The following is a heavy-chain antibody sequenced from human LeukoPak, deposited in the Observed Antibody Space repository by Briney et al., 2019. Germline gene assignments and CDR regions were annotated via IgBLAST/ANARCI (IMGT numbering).Heavy chain of an antibody. J-gene: IGHJ4*02. Sequence: PGGSLRLSCAASGFTFSSYWMHWVRQAPGKGLVWVSRINSDGSSTSYADSVKGRFTISRDNAKNTLYLQMNSLRAEDTAVYYCARYDLGYCSSRRCLFGYWGQGTLVTVSS. V-gene: IGHV3-74*01. CDR2: INSDGSST. CDR1: GFTFSSYW. CDR3: ARYDLGYCSSRRCLFGY. D-gene: IGHD2-2*01.